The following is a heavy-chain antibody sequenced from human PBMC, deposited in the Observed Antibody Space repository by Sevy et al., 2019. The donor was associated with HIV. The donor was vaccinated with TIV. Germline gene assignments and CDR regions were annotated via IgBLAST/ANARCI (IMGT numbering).Heavy chain of an antibody. Sequence: GGSLRLSCAGSGFTFNSHTMNWVRQAPGKGLEWVSSISSSSSYIYYGDSVKGRFTISRDNAKSSLFLQMYSLRAEDTAIYFCARVKDYGDYGAFDIWGQGTMVTVSS. CDR1: GFTFNSHT. D-gene: IGHD4-17*01. V-gene: IGHV3-21*01. CDR2: ISSSSSYI. CDR3: ARVKDYGDYGAFDI. J-gene: IGHJ3*02.